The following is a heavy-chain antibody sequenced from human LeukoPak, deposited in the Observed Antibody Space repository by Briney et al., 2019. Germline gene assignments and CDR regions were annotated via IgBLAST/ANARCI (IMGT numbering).Heavy chain of an antibody. V-gene: IGHV3-7*01. Sequence: KEDGRETYYLDSVEGRFTISRDNAKNSLELQMNSLRVEDTAVYHCVKAQNFRPSAFFDSWGQGTLVTVSS. D-gene: IGHD1-7*01. J-gene: IGHJ4*02. CDR2: KEDGRET. CDR3: VKAQNFRPSAFFDS.